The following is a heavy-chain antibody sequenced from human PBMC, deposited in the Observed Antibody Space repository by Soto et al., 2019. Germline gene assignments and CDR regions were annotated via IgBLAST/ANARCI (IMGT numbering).Heavy chain of an antibody. CDR3: SVAEEYYYYGMDV. J-gene: IGHJ6*02. CDR1: GGSISSSNW. CDR2: IYHSGST. Sequence: SETLSLTCAVSGGSISSSNWWSWVRQPPGKGLEWIGEIYHSGSTNYNPSLKSRVTISVDKSKNQFSLKLSSVTAADTAVYYCSVAEEYYYYGMDVWGQGTTVT. V-gene: IGHV4-4*02.